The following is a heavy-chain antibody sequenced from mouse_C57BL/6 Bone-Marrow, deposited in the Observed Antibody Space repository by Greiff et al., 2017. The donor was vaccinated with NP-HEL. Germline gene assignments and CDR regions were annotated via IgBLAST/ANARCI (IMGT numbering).Heavy chain of an antibody. V-gene: IGHV5-6*02. CDR2: LSSGGSYT. J-gene: IGHJ2*01. D-gene: IGHD1-1*01. CDR3: ARRYYGSNFDY. Sequence: EVMLVESGGDLVKPGGSLKLSCAASGFTFSSYGMSWVRQTPDKRLEWVATLSSGGSYTYYPDSVKGRFTISRDNAKNTLYLQMSSLKSEDTAMYYCARRYYGSNFDYWGQGTTLTVSS. CDR1: GFTFSSYG.